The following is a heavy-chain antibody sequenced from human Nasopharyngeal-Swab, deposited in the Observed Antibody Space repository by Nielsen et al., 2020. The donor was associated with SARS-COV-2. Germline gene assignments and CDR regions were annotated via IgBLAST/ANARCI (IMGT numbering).Heavy chain of an antibody. D-gene: IGHD4-17*01. Sequence: GESLKISCAASGFTVSSNYMSWVRQAPGKGLEWVSSISSSSSYIYYADSVKGRFTISRDNAKNSLYLQMNSLRAEDTAVYYCARAATVNHFDYWGQGTLVTVSS. V-gene: IGHV3-21*01. CDR2: ISSSSSYI. CDR3: ARAATVNHFDY. CDR1: GFTVSSNY. J-gene: IGHJ4*02.